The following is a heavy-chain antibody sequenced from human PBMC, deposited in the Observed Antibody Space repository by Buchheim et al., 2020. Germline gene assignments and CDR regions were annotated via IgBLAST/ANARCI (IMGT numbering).Heavy chain of an antibody. Sequence: QVQLVQSGAEVKKPGASVKVSCKASGYTFTSYDINWVRQATGQGLEWMGWMNPNSGNTGYAQKFQGRVTMTRNTSISPAYMELSSLRSEDTAVYYCARNYDFWSGYSYYYYGMDVWGQGTT. V-gene: IGHV1-8*01. CDR1: GYTFTSYD. J-gene: IGHJ6*02. CDR2: MNPNSGNT. D-gene: IGHD3-3*01. CDR3: ARNYDFWSGYSYYYYGMDV.